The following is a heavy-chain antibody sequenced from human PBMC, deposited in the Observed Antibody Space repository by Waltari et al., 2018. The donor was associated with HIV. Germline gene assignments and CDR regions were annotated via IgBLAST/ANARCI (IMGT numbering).Heavy chain of an antibody. V-gene: IGHV4-39*07. J-gene: IGHJ4*02. CDR1: GGSITNTNYD. CDR3: ARNYYDGSGDFY. D-gene: IGHD3-22*01. Sequence: QLQLQESGPGLVKPSETLSLTCRASGGSITNTNYDWGLIRQPPGEGLQWIGTLTYSGATHYNPSLKSRVTMSADTSKNQFSMKLSSVTAADTATYYCARNYYDGSGDFYWGQGTLVTVSS. CDR2: LTYSGAT.